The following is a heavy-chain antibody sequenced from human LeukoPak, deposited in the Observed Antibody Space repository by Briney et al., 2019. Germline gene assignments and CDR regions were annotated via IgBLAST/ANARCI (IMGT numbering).Heavy chain of an antibody. J-gene: IGHJ4*02. Sequence: GGSLRLSCAASGFTFSSYEMNWVRQAPGKGLEWVSYISSSGSTIYYADSVKGRFTISRDNAKNSLYLQMNSLRAEDTAVYYRARVPLYSRGWYAEIDYWGQGTLVTVSS. D-gene: IGHD6-19*01. CDR2: ISSSGSTI. V-gene: IGHV3-48*03. CDR3: ARVPLYSRGWYAEIDY. CDR1: GFTFSSYE.